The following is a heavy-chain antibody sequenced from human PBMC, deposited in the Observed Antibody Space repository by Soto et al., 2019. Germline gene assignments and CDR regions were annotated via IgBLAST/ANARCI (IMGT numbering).Heavy chain of an antibody. J-gene: IGHJ5*02. V-gene: IGHV4-31*03. CDR1: GGSISSGGYY. Sequence: QVQLQESGPGLVKPSQTLSLTCTVSGGSISSGGYYWSWIRQHPGKGLEWIGYIYYSGSTYYNPSLKSRVTISVDTSKNQFSLKRSSVTAADTAVYYCARDQGSYCSGGSCYSGWFDPWGQGTLVTVSS. CDR3: ARDQGSYCSGGSCYSGWFDP. CDR2: IYYSGST. D-gene: IGHD2-15*01.